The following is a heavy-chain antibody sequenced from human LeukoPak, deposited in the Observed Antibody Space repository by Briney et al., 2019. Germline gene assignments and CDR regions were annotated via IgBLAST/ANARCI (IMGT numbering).Heavy chain of an antibody. D-gene: IGHD6-13*01. V-gene: IGHV4-59*01. Sequence: SETLSLTCTVTGGSISSYYWSWIRQPPGKGLEWIGYIYYTGSTNYNPSLKSRVTIAVYTSKNQFSLKLSSVTAADTAVYYCARQQLSQLYYFDNWGQGTLVTVSS. CDR3: ARQQLSQLYYFDN. CDR1: GGSISSYY. J-gene: IGHJ4*02. CDR2: IYYTGST.